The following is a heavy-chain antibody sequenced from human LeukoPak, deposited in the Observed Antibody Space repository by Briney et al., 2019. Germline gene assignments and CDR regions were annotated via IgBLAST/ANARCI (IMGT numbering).Heavy chain of an antibody. V-gene: IGHV3-7*01. CDR3: ARFRYDNNGLLRAFDY. CDR2: IKQDGSEK. J-gene: IGHJ4*02. D-gene: IGHD3-22*01. CDR1: GFTFSSYW. Sequence: GGSLRLSCAASGFTFSSYWMSWVRQAPGKGLEWVANIKQDGSEKYYVDSVKGRFTISRDNAKSSMYVQMNSLRAEDTAVYFCARFRYDNNGLLRAFDYWGQGTLVTVSS.